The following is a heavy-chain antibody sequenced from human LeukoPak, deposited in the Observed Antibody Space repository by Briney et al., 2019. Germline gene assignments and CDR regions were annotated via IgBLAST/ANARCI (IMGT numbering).Heavy chain of an antibody. J-gene: IGHJ6*03. D-gene: IGHD6-13*01. CDR3: TTDGYSSRSGPPEGNYYYYYMDV. CDR2: IKSKTDGGTI. CDR1: GFTFSDAW. Sequence: GGSLRLSCAASGFTFSDAWMNWVRQAPGKGLEWVGRIKSKTDGGTIDYAAPVKGRFTISRDDSKNTLYLQMNSLKTEDTAVYYCTTDGYSSRSGPPEGNYYYYYMDVWGKGTTVTVSS. V-gene: IGHV3-15*01.